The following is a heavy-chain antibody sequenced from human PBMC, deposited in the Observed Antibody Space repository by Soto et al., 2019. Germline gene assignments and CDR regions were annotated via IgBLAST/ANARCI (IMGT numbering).Heavy chain of an antibody. J-gene: IGHJ6*02. V-gene: IGHV5-51*01. CDR1: GYSFASYW. CDR3: ARTAAAGKYYYGVDV. CDR2: IYPGDSDT. D-gene: IGHD6-13*01. Sequence: GESLKISCKGSGYSFASYWIGWVRQMPGKGLEWMGIIYPGDSDTRYSPSFQGQVTISADKSISTAYLQWSSLKASDTAIYYCARTAAAGKYYYGVDVWGQGTTVTVSS.